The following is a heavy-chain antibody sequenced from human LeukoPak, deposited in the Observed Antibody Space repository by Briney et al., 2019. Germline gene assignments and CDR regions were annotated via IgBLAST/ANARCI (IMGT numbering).Heavy chain of an antibody. CDR1: GFAFSSYA. J-gene: IGHJ6*03. CDR3: AKHGVVVPAAISYYYYMDV. Sequence: GGSLRLSCAASGFAFSSYAMSWVRQAPGKGLEWVSAISGSGGSTYYADSVKGRFTISRDNSKNTLYLQMNSLRAEDTAVYYCAKHGVVVPAAISYYYYMDVWGKGTTVTVSS. D-gene: IGHD2-2*02. V-gene: IGHV3-23*01. CDR2: ISGSGGST.